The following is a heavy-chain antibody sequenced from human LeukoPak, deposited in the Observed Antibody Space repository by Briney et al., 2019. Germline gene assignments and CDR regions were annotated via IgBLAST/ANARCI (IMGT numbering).Heavy chain of an antibody. D-gene: IGHD3-10*01. Sequence: GGSLRLSCAPSGFTFSRHWVSWVRQAPGKGLECVANIKQVGSEKNYLDSVKGRFAISRDHAKNSLYLEMNSLRAEDTAVYFCARDRTTMVRGVRYYYYGMDVWGKGTTVTVSS. J-gene: IGHJ6*04. CDR3: ARDRTTMVRGVRYYYYGMDV. CDR1: GFTFSRHW. V-gene: IGHV3-7*01. CDR2: IKQVGSEK.